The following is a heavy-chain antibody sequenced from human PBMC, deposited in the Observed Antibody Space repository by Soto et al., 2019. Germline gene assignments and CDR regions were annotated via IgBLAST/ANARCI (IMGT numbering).Heavy chain of an antibody. CDR2: IKGDGSVT. CDR3: ARSYSSSLSDNLEPPKNYYGMDV. J-gene: IGHJ6*02. V-gene: IGHV3-74*01. CDR1: GFTFSGYY. D-gene: IGHD6-13*01. Sequence: PWGSLRLSCAASGFTFSGYYMFWVRQAPGKGLVWVSHIKGDGSVTYYADSVKGRFTISRDNANNMLYLQMNSLIAEDTAVYYCARSYSSSLSDNLEPPKNYYGMDVWGQGTTVTVS.